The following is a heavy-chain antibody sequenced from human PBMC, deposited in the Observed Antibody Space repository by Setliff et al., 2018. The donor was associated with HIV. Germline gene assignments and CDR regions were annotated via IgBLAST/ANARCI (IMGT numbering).Heavy chain of an antibody. CDR1: GFIFRSLT. Sequence: PGGSLRLSCAASGFIFRSLTMHWVRQAPGKGLEWVANIKQAGSEKNYVDSVKGRITISSDNAKNSVYLQMTSLRVEDTSTYYCARARGSVGYYGSGTMYHMDVWGKGTTVTVSS. CDR2: IKQAGSEK. J-gene: IGHJ6*03. V-gene: IGHV3-7*03. D-gene: IGHD3-10*01. CDR3: ARARGSVGYYGSGTMYHMDV.